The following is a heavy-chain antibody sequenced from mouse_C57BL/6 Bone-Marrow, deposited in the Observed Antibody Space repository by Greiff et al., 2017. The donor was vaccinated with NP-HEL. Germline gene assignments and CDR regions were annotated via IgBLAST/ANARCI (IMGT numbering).Heavy chain of an antibody. Sequence: QVQLQQPGTELVKPGASVKLSCKASGYTFTSYWMHWVKQRPGQGLEWIGNINPSNGGTNYNEKFKSTATLTVDKSSSTAYMQLSSLTSEDSSVYYCARKGVITTAWYFDVWGTGTTVTVSS. D-gene: IGHD1-2*01. CDR2: INPSNGGT. CDR1: GYTFTSYW. V-gene: IGHV1-53*01. J-gene: IGHJ1*03. CDR3: ARKGVITTAWYFDV.